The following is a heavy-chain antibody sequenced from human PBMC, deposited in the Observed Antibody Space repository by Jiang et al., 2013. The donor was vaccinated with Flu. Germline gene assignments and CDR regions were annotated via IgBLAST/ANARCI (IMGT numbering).Heavy chain of an antibody. CDR3: ARGPNYSYGIIDY. V-gene: IGHV1-2*06. D-gene: IGHD5-18*01. CDR2: IIPLSGDT. Sequence: GAEVKKPGASVKVSCETSGYTFTDYHMHWVRQAPGQGLEWMGRIIPLSGDTNYAQIFQGRVTMTRDTSINTAYMELSRLTSDDTAVYYCARGPNYSYGIIDYWGQGTLITVSS. J-gene: IGHJ4*02. CDR1: GYTFTDYH.